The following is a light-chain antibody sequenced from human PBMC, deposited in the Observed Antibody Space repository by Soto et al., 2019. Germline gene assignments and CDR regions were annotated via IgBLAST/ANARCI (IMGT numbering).Light chain of an antibody. J-gene: IGKJ3*01. Sequence: DIQMTQSPSSLSASVGDRATITCRASQSISTYLNWYQQKPGKAPQVLIYAASNLQGGVPSRFSGSGSGTDFTLTISSLQPEDVATYYCQKCDYLPIFGPGTTVDFK. V-gene: IGKV1-39*01. CDR1: QSISTY. CDR2: AAS. CDR3: QKCDYLPI.